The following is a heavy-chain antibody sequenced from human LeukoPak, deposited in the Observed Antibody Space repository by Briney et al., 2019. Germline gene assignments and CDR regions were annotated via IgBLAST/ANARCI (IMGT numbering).Heavy chain of an antibody. J-gene: IGHJ4*02. Sequence: GASVKVSCKASGYTFTSYGISWVRQAPGQGLEWMGRIHPNSGGTDYAQKFQGRVTMTRDTSISTVYVELSSLESDDTAVYYCARASWELPDHLDYWGQGTLVTVSS. V-gene: IGHV1-2*06. CDR2: IHPNSGGT. CDR1: GYTFTSYG. CDR3: ARASWELPDHLDY. D-gene: IGHD1-26*01.